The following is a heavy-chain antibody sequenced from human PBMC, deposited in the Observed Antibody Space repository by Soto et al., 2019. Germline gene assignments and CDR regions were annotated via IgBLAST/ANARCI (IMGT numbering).Heavy chain of an antibody. CDR1: GFTFSSYS. CDR3: ARHPERIAEIGWFDP. V-gene: IGHV3-48*01. CDR2: ISSSSSTI. Sequence: EVHLVESGGGLVQPGGSLRLSCAASGFTFSSYSMNWVRQAPGKGLEWVSYISSSSSTIYYADSVKGRFTISRDNAKNSLYLQMNSLRAEDTAVYYCARHPERIAEIGWFDPWGQGTLVTVSS. J-gene: IGHJ5*02. D-gene: IGHD6-13*01.